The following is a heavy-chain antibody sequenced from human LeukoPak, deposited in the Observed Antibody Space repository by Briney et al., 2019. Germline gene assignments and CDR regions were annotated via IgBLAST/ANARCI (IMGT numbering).Heavy chain of an antibody. Sequence: GGSLRLSCAASGFTFSSYAMSWVRQAPGKGLEWVSSISSSSSYIYYADSVKGRFTISRDNAKNSLYLQMNSLRAEDTAVYYCARDLVDSGYDTIDYWGQGTLVTVSS. CDR1: GFTFSSYA. J-gene: IGHJ4*02. CDR2: ISSSSSYI. D-gene: IGHD5-12*01. V-gene: IGHV3-21*01. CDR3: ARDLVDSGYDTIDY.